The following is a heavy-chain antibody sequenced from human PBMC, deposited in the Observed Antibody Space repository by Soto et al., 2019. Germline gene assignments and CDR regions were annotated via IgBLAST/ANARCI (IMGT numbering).Heavy chain of an antibody. CDR2: ISYDGSNK. CDR1: GFTFSSYA. CDR3: ARDYCSGGSCYSVAYYYYYMDV. J-gene: IGHJ6*03. D-gene: IGHD2-15*01. V-gene: IGHV3-30-3*01. Sequence: GVSLRLSCAASGFTFSSYAMHWVRQAPGKGLEWVAVISYDGSNKYYADSVKGRFTISRDNSKNKLYLQMNSLRAEDTAVYYCARDYCSGGSCYSVAYYYYYMDVWGKGTTVTVSS.